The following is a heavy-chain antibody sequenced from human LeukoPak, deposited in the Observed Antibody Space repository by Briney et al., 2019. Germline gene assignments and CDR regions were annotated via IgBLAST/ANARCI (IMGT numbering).Heavy chain of an antibody. J-gene: IGHJ4*02. Sequence: GGSLRLSCAVSGLTFSRYAMSWVRQAPGKGLEWVSAISESGSGTYYADSVKGRFTISRDNSKNTLYLQMTTVRAEDTAVYYCAKEVDSEGFKWGQGTLVTVSS. V-gene: IGHV3-23*01. D-gene: IGHD3/OR15-3a*01. CDR2: ISESGSGT. CDR1: GLTFSRYA. CDR3: AKEVDSEGFK.